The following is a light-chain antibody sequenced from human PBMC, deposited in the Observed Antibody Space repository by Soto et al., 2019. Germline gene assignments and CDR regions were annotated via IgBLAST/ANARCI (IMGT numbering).Light chain of an antibody. CDR3: QQRSNWPTIT. J-gene: IGKJ5*01. CDR1: QSVSSSY. CDR2: GAS. Sequence: EIVCPQSPGTLSLSPGERANLSCRASQSVSSSYLAWYQQKPGQAHRLIIYGASRRATGIPDRFSGSGSGTDFTLTISRLETEDFGVYYGQQRSNWPTITVGQGTRGEIK. V-gene: IGKV3D-20*02.